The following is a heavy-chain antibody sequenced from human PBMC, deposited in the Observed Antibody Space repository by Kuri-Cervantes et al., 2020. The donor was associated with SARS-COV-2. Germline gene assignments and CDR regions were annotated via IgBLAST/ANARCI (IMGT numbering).Heavy chain of an antibody. V-gene: IGHV4-34*01. D-gene: IGHD4-23*01. Sequence: SETLSLTCAVYGGSFSGYDWSWIRQPPGKGLEWTGEINHSGRTNDNPSLKTRVTISVDTSKNQFSRKLSSVTAADTAVYYCARVKAVVTPDFDYWGQGTLVTVSS. CDR1: GGSFSGYD. CDR2: INHSGRT. CDR3: ARVKAVVTPDFDY. J-gene: IGHJ4*02.